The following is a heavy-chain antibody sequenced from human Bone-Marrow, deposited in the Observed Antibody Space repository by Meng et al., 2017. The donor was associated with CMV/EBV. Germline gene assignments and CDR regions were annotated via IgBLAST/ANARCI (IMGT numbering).Heavy chain of an antibody. V-gene: IGHV5-51*01. CDR2: IYPGDSDT. D-gene: IGHD3-3*01. Sequence: FTGYWIGWVRQMPGDGLEWMWIIYPGDSDTRYSPSFQGQVTISADKSISTAYLQWSSLKASDTAMYYCARHVGSYDFWSGYTGWFDPWGQGTLVTVSS. CDR1: FTGYW. J-gene: IGHJ5*02. CDR3: ARHVGSYDFWSGYTGWFDP.